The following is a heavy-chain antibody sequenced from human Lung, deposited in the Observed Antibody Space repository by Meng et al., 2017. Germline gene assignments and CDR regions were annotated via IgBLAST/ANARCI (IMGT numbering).Heavy chain of an antibody. CDR2: ISSGSSYI. D-gene: IGHD5-18*01. CDR3: AKEAAMAS. J-gene: IGHJ5*02. CDR1: GFTFSDYS. V-gene: IGHV3-21*03. Sequence: EVQLVEAGGGLVKPGGSMTLSCAASGFTFSDYSMNWVRQAPGKGLEWVSSISSGSSYIYYADSVKGRFTISRDNAKNSLYLHMNSLRVEDTGLYYCAKEAAMASWGQGTLVTVSS.